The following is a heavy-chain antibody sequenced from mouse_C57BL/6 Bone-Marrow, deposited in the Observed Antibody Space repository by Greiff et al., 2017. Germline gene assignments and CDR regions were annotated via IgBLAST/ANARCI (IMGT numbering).Heavy chain of an antibody. CDR3: ARGGKYYGNYGDY. D-gene: IGHD2-1*01. CDR2: INPSSGYP. V-gene: IGHV1-4*01. Sequence: LEESGAELARPGASVKMSCKASGYTFTSYTMHWVKQRPGQGLEWIGYINPSSGYPKYNQKFKDKATLTADKSSSTAYMQLSSLTSEDSAVYYCARGGKYYGNYGDYWGQGTTLTVSS. J-gene: IGHJ2*01. CDR1: GYTFTSYT.